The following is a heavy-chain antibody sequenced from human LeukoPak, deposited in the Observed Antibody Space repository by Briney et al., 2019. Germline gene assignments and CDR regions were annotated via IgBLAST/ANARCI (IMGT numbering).Heavy chain of an antibody. D-gene: IGHD5-18*01. J-gene: IGHJ3*02. CDR1: GGSFSGYY. Sequence: SESLSLTCAVHGGSFSGYYWSWIRQPPGKGLEWIGEINHSGSTNYNPSLKSRVTISVDTSKNQFSLKLSSVAAADTAVYYCARAPERIQLWSYRNAFDIWGQGTMVTVSS. CDR2: INHSGST. CDR3: ARAPERIQLWSYRNAFDI. V-gene: IGHV4-34*01.